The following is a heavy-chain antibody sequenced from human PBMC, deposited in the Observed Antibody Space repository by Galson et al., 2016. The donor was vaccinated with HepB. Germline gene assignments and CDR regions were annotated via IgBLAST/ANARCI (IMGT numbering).Heavy chain of an antibody. CDR3: AKVLSDWSPVDW. J-gene: IGHJ4*02. CDR2: INSDGSII. Sequence: SLRLSCAASGFTLSGYWMHWVRHAPGKGLVWVSRINSDGSIINYADSVKGRFTISRDNAENTLYLQMNSLRAEDTAVYYCAKVLSDWSPVDWWGQGTLVTVSS. V-gene: IGHV3-74*01. CDR1: GFTLSGYW. D-gene: IGHD3-9*01.